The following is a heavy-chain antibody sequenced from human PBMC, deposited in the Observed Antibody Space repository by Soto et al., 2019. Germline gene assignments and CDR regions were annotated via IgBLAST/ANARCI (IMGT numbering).Heavy chain of an antibody. D-gene: IGHD6-13*01. V-gene: IGHV1-69*13. Sequence: VKVSCKASGGTFSSYRINWVRQAPGQGLEWMGGIVPIYRTADSAQEFQGRVTITADESARTAYMELRSLKSRDTAVYYCARDSGAKLSSSWGQGTLVTVSS. J-gene: IGHJ4*02. CDR3: ARDSGAKLSSS. CDR2: IVPIYRTA. CDR1: GGTFSSYR.